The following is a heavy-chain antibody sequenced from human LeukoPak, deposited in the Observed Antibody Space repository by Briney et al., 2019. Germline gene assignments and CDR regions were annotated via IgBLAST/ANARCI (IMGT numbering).Heavy chain of an antibody. CDR2: INAGNGNT. V-gene: IGHV1-3*01. CDR1: GYTFTNYA. D-gene: IGHD3-9*01. CDR3: ASVYDILTGPQAFDI. Sequence: ASVKVSCKASGYTFTNYAVHWMRQAPGQRLEWMGWINAGNGNTKYSQKFQGRVTITRDTSASTAYMELSSLRSEDTAVYYCASVYDILTGPQAFDIWGQGTMVTVSP. J-gene: IGHJ3*02.